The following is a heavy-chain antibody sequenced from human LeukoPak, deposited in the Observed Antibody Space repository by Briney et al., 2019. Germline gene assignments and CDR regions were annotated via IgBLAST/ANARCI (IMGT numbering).Heavy chain of an antibody. D-gene: IGHD3-10*01. J-gene: IGHJ4*02. Sequence: SETLSLTCTVSGGSISSGGYYWSWIRQHPGKGLEWIGYIYYSGSTYYNPSLKSRVTIPVDTSKNQFSLKLSSVTAADTAVYYCASARMIHPRYGSGSYGNWGQGTLVTVSS. V-gene: IGHV4-31*03. CDR3: ASARMIHPRYGSGSYGN. CDR1: GGSISSGGYY. CDR2: IYYSGST.